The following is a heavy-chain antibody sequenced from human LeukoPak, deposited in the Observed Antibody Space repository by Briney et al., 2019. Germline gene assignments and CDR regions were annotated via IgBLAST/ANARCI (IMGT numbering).Heavy chain of an antibody. Sequence: SETLSLTCTVTGGSISSRSYYWGWIRQPPGKGLEWIGSIYHSGSTYYNPSLKSRVTISVDTSKNQFSLKLSSVTAADTAVYYCARGDYDTSGYYYYYYGMDVWGQGTTVTVSS. D-gene: IGHD3-22*01. CDR1: GGSISSRSYY. J-gene: IGHJ6*02. CDR3: ARGDYDTSGYYYYYYGMDV. V-gene: IGHV4-39*01. CDR2: IYHSGST.